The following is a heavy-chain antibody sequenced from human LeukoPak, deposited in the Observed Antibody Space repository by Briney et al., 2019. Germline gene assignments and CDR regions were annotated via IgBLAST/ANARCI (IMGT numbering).Heavy chain of an antibody. Sequence: SETLSLTCTVSGGSISSSSYYWGWIRQPPGKGLERIGSIYYSGSTYYNPSLKSRVTISVDTSKNQFSLKLSSVTAADTAVYYCARGNLDSSSSPSRGNWFDPWGQGTLVTVSS. CDR2: IYYSGST. J-gene: IGHJ5*02. CDR1: GGSISSSSYY. V-gene: IGHV4-39*01. CDR3: ARGNLDSSSSPSRGNWFDP. D-gene: IGHD6-6*01.